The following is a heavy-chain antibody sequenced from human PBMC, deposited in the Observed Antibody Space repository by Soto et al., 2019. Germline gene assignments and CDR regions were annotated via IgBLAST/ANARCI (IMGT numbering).Heavy chain of an antibody. Sequence: GGSLRLSCAGADLTFSSYEMNWVRQAPRKGLQCISYISSSGETIHYSYSVKGRFTISRDNAKNSLYLQLNSLRVEDTAVYFCARGSRGSDKFYCDYWGQGTLGTVSS. J-gene: IGHJ4*02. D-gene: IGHD5-12*01. V-gene: IGHV3-48*03. CDR2: ISSSGETI. CDR1: DLTFSSYE. CDR3: ARGSRGSDKFYCDY.